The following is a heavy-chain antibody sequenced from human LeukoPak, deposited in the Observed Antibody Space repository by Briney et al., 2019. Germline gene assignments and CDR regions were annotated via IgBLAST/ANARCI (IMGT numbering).Heavy chain of an antibody. J-gene: IGHJ4*02. CDR2: ISWNGDEN. V-gene: IGHV3-20*04. Sequence: GGSLRLSCAASQFTFGDYGMVWVRQAPGKGLEWVSGISWNGDENTYADSEKGRFTISREDAKNPLYLQMNSLRAEDTALYYCARDNWGPDHWGQGTLVTVSS. D-gene: IGHD7-27*01. CDR3: ARDNWGPDH. CDR1: QFTFGDYG.